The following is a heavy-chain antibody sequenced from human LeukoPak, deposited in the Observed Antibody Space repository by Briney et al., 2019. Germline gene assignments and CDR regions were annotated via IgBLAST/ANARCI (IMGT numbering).Heavy chain of an antibody. D-gene: IGHD3-3*01. CDR2: ISSSSSYI. CDR1: GFTFSSYS. J-gene: IGHJ4*02. Sequence: GGSLRLSCAASGFTFSSYSMNWVRQAPGKGLEWVSSISSSSSYIYYADSVKGRFAISRDNAKNSLYLQMNSLRAEDTAVYYCARDYRDFWSGYGNWGQGTLVTVSS. CDR3: ARDYRDFWSGYGN. V-gene: IGHV3-21*01.